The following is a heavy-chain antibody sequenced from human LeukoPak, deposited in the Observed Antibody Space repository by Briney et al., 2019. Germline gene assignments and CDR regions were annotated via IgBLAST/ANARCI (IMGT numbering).Heavy chain of an antibody. J-gene: IGHJ4*02. CDR3: ARDRGDYGDYNARFDY. Sequence: GGSLRLSCAASGFTVSSNYMSWVGQAPGKGLEWVSVIYSGGSTYYADSVKGRFTISRDNSKNTLYLQRNSLRAEDTAVYYCARDRGDYGDYNARFDYWGQGTLVTVSS. CDR1: GFTVSSNY. D-gene: IGHD4-17*01. V-gene: IGHV3-53*01. CDR2: IYSGGST.